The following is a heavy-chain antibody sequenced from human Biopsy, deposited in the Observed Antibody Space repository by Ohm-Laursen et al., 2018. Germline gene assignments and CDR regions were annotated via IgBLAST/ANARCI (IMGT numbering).Heavy chain of an antibody. CDR3: ARATNSTGWPYYYFYGMDV. Sequence: GTLSLTCVVSGGSISSDYWSWIRQTPGKGLEWIGYVYYSGSTNYNPSLKSRVTISVDTSKNQFSLRLNSVTAADTAVYYCARATNSTGWPYYYFYGMDVWGQGTTVTVSS. V-gene: IGHV4-59*01. D-gene: IGHD2/OR15-2a*01. CDR2: VYYSGST. J-gene: IGHJ6*02. CDR1: GGSISSDY.